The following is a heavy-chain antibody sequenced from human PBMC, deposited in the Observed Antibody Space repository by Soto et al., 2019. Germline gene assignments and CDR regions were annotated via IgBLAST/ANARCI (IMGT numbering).Heavy chain of an antibody. CDR2: INPNSGGT. D-gene: IGHD6-19*01. CDR3: ARTLGIAVAGAKFDF. V-gene: IGHV1-2*02. J-gene: IGHJ4*02. Sequence: ASVKVSCKXSGYTFTGYYIHWVRQAPGRGLEWMGWINPNSGGTNYAQKFQGRVTMTRDTSITTAYMELSSLRSDDTAVYYCARTLGIAVAGAKFDFWGQGTLVTVSS. CDR1: GYTFTGYY.